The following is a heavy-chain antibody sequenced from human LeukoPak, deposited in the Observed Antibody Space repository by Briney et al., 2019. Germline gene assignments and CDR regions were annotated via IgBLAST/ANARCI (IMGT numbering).Heavy chain of an antibody. V-gene: IGHV3-74*01. D-gene: IGHD3-22*01. Sequence: GGSLRLSCAASGVTFSSYWMHWVRQAPGQGLVWVSRINSDGSSTTYADSVKGRFTISRDNAKNTLYLQMNSLRAEYTAVYYCASAYYDSSGPTYGMDVWGQGATVTVSS. CDR1: GVTFSSYW. CDR2: INSDGSST. J-gene: IGHJ6*02. CDR3: ASAYYDSSGPTYGMDV.